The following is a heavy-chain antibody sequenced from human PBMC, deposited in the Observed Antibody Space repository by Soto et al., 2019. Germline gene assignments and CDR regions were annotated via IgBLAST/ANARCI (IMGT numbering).Heavy chain of an antibody. Sequence: EVQLVESGGGLVKPGGSLRLSCAASGFTFSSYSMNWVRQAPGKGLEWVSSISSSSSYIYYADSVKGRLTISRDNATNSLYLQMNSLRAEDKAVYYCASEGGYCSGGSCYSEYYFDYWGQGTLVTVSS. CDR2: ISSSSSYI. CDR1: GFTFSSYS. V-gene: IGHV3-21*01. J-gene: IGHJ4*02. CDR3: ASEGGYCSGGSCYSEYYFDY. D-gene: IGHD2-15*01.